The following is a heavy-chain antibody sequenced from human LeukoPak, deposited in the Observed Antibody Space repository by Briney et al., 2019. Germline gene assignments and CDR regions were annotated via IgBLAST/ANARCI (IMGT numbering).Heavy chain of an antibody. CDR3: SRSRREIPRAPLDY. J-gene: IGHJ4*01. CDR1: GFTFRNYA. Sequence: PGGSLRLSCVASGFTFRNYAISWVRQAPGKGLEWVSAISGSGTTTYCADSVEGRFTISNDRFKTTVYLQMDSLRAEDTAVYHCSRSRREIPRAPLDYWGQGTLVTVSS. V-gene: IGHV3-23*01. D-gene: IGHD2-21*01. CDR2: ISGSGTTT.